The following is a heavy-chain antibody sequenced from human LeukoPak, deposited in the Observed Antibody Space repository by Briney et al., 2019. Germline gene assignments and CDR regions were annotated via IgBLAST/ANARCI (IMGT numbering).Heavy chain of an antibody. CDR1: GYTFTGYD. Sequence: VASVTVSCKASGYTFTGYDMHWVRQTPGQGLEWMGWINPNSGGTNYAQKFRGRVTMTRDTSISTAYMELSRLRSDDTAVYYCARGSIVATIGPADYWGQGTLVTVSS. CDR2: INPNSGGT. V-gene: IGHV1-2*02. CDR3: ARGSIVATIGPADY. D-gene: IGHD5-12*01. J-gene: IGHJ4*02.